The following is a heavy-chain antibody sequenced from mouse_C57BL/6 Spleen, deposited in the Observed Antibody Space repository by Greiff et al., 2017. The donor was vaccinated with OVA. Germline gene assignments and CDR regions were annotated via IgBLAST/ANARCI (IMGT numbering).Heavy chain of an antibody. V-gene: IGHV1-42*01. D-gene: IGHD1-1*01. Sequence: VQLQQSGPELVKPGASVKISCKASGYSFTGYYMNWVKQSPEKSLEWIGEINPSTGGTTYNQKFKAKATLTVDKSSSTAYMQLKSLTSEDSAVYYCARPITTVVATSYWYFDVWGTGTTVTVSS. CDR2: INPSTGGT. CDR1: GYSFTGYY. J-gene: IGHJ1*03. CDR3: ARPITTVVATSYWYFDV.